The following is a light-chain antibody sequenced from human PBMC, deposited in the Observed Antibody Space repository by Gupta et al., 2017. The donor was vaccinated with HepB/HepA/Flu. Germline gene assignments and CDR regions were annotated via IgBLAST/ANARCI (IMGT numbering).Light chain of an antibody. J-gene: IGLJ1*01. CDR3: HYYASTMSGSEV. V-gene: IGLV1-40*01. Sequence: QSVLTQPPSVSGAPLQRVTISCTGSSSNIGAGYDVHWYQQLPGNAPTLLIYVNSNRPSGVPHRCACSTACTSASLATHTLPAEDGADEDYHYYASTMSGSEVFGTGTKLTVL. CDR2: VNS. CDR1: SSNIGAGYD.